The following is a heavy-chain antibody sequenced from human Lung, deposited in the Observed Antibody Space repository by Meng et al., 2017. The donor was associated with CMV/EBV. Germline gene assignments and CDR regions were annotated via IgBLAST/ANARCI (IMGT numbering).Heavy chain of an antibody. J-gene: IGHJ4*02. Sequence: VQLPVSGPGLVKPSQTLSLTCTVSGGSISSGSYYWSWIRQPAGKGLEWIGRIYTSGSTNYNPSLKSRVTISVDTSKNQFSLKLSSVTAADTAVYYCASSMATITFAFDYWGQGTLVTVSS. CDR3: ASSMATITFAFDY. D-gene: IGHD5-24*01. CDR2: IYTSGST. V-gene: IGHV4-61*02. CDR1: GGSISSGSYY.